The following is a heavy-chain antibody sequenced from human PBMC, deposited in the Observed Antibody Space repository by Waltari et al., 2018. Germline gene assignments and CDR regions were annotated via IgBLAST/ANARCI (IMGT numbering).Heavy chain of an antibody. CDR1: GFTFSSYA. CDR3: ARCYDFWSGHFDY. Sequence: QVQLGESGGGVVQPGRSLRLSCAAPGFTFSSYAMHWVRRAPGKGLEWVAVISYDGSNKYYADSVKGRFTISRDNSKNTLYLQMNSLRAEDTAVYYCARCYDFWSGHFDYWGQGTLVTVSS. D-gene: IGHD3-3*01. J-gene: IGHJ4*02. V-gene: IGHV3-30-3*01. CDR2: ISYDGSNK.